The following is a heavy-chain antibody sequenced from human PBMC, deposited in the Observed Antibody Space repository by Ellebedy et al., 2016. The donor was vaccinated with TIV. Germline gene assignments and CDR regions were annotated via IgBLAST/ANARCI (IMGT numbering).Heavy chain of an antibody. CDR2: IYHSGIT. CDR3: AGLGDWSGFDY. CDR1: GFSLSTSGVG. V-gene: IGHV4-39*01. J-gene: IGHJ4*02. D-gene: IGHD3-3*01. Sequence: SGPTLVKPTQTLTLTCTFSGFSLSTSGVGVGWIRQPPGKGLEWIGSIYHSGITYYNPSLKSRVTISVDTSKNQFSLKLSSVTAADTAVYHCAGLGDWSGFDYWGQGTLVTVSS.